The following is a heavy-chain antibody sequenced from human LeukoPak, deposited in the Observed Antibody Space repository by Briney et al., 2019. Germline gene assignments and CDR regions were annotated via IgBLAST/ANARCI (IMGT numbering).Heavy chain of an antibody. D-gene: IGHD1-26*01. J-gene: IGHJ4*02. CDR2: ISDDGNNK. V-gene: IGHV3-30*19. CDR1: GFTFTSYG. CDR3: ARDQSGTWTFDY. Sequence: GGSLRLSCATSGFTFTSYGIHWVRQAPGKGLEWVAVISDDGNNKNYADSVKGRFTISRDNSKNTVYLQMNGLRAEDTAVYYCARDQSGTWTFDYWGQGTLVTVSS.